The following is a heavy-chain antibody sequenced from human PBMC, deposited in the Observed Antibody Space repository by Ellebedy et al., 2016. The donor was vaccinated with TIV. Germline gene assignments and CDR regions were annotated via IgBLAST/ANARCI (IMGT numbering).Heavy chain of an antibody. D-gene: IGHD1-26*01. V-gene: IGHV4-39*07. J-gene: IGHJ4*02. CDR1: SGSISSSSYY. CDR3: AAGLGSGSYQSPPMD. CDR2: IYYSGST. Sequence: SETLSLTCTVSSGSISSSSYYWGWIRQPPGKGLEWIGSIYYSGSTYYNPSLKSRVTISVDTSKNQFSLKLSSVTAADTAVYYCAAGLGSGSYQSPPMDWGQGTLVTVSS.